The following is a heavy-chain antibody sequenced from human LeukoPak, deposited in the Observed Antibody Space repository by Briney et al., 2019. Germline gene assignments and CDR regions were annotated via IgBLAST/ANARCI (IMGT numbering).Heavy chain of an antibody. CDR2: MNPNSGNT. J-gene: IGHJ3*02. CDR3: ARGASYSSSWYHAFDI. D-gene: IGHD6-13*01. V-gene: IGHV1-8*01. Sequence: VASVTVSCKVSGYTFTSYDINWVRQATGQGLEWMGWMNPNSGNTGYAQKFQGGVTMHRNTSISTAYMELSSLRSEDTAVYYCARGASYSSSWYHAFDIWGQGTMVTVSS. CDR1: GYTFTSYD.